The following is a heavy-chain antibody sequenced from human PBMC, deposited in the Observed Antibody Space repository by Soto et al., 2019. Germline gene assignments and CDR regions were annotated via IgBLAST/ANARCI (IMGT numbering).Heavy chain of an antibody. CDR2: INGGGDST. Sequence: GSLRLSCAASGFTFRSYAMNWVRRAPGKGLEWVASINGGGDSTYYADSVKGRFTISRDNSKNTLHMQMNSLRADDTAVYYCAKYGSYGSYFCYCGMDVWGQGTTVTVSS. J-gene: IGHJ6*02. CDR3: AKYGSYGSYFCYCGMDV. CDR1: GFTFRSYA. D-gene: IGHD1-26*01. V-gene: IGHV3-23*01.